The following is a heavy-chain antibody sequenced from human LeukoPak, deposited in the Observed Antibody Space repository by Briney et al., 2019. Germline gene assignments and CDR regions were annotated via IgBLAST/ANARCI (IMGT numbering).Heavy chain of an antibody. D-gene: IGHD6-13*01. CDR3: AKEKVFTSTSWTTIEY. CDR1: GFTLSSYG. V-gene: IGHV3-30*18. J-gene: IGHJ4*02. CDR2: ISYDGNAK. Sequence: GGFLRLSCAASGFTLSSYGMRWVRQAPGKGLEWVAVISYDGNAKHYADSVRGRFTISRDNSKNTLYLQMNSLRSEDTAVYYCAKEKVFTSTSWTTIEYWGQGTLVTVSS.